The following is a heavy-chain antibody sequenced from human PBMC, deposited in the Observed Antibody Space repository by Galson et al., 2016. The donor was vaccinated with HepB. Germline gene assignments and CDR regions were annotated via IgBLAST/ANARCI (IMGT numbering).Heavy chain of an antibody. V-gene: IGHV3-30*02. CDR1: GFNFRACG. J-gene: IGHJ4*02. CDR3: AKDRLGYDSGGYPVFDY. D-gene: IGHD3-22*01. Sequence: SLRLSCAASGFNFRACGMHWLRQAPGRGLEWVALIWYDGNKTYYADSVKGRFTISRDNSKNILYLQMNSLRADDTALYYCAKDRLGYDSGGYPVFDYWGQGTLVTVSS. CDR2: IWYDGNKT.